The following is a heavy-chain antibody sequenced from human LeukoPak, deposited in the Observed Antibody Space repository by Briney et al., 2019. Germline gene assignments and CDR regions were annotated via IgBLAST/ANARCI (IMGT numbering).Heavy chain of an antibody. J-gene: IGHJ6*03. CDR2: MNPDSGNT. V-gene: IGHV1-8*01. CDR1: EYTFFSYD. D-gene: IGHD3-16*01. Sequence: ASVKVSCKASEYTFFSYDINWVRQAPGQGLEWMGWMNPDSGNTGYAQNFQGRVTMSRDTSINTAYMELSSLTSEDTAVYYRARGRFGLIYMDVWGKGTTVTVSS. CDR3: ARGRFGLIYMDV.